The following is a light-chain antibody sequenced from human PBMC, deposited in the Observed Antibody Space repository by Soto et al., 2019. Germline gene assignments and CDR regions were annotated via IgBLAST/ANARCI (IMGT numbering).Light chain of an antibody. V-gene: IGKV1-27*01. J-gene: IGKJ1*01. CDR1: QGLNNY. Sequence: DIQMTQSPSSLSASVGDRVTITCRASQGLNNYLAWYQQKPGKVPKLLIYAASTLQSGVPSRFSGSGSGTDFTLTISSLQPEDVATDYCQKYNSAPRTFGQGTKVEI. CDR3: QKYNSAPRT. CDR2: AAS.